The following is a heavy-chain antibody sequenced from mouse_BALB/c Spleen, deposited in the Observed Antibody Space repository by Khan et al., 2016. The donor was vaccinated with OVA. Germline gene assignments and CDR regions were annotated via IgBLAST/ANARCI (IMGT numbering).Heavy chain of an antibody. J-gene: IGHJ3*01. CDR1: GFTFSTYA. CDR2: ISSDGDYT. CDR3: ARSPDGNFAY. D-gene: IGHD2-1*01. V-gene: IGHV5-9-3*01. Sequence: EVQLVESGGGLVKPGGSLKLSCAVSGFTFSTYAMSWVRQTPEKRLEWVATISSDGDYTYYPDNVTGRFTISRDNAKNTLYLQMSSLRYEDTAMYYCARSPDGNFAYWGQGTLVTVSA.